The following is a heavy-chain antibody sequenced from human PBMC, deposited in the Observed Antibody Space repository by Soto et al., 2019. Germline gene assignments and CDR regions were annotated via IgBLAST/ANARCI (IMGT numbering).Heavy chain of an antibody. D-gene: IGHD6-19*01. CDR3: ARGLGTSGWYRGAFAI. Sequence: PSETLSLTCAVSGGSISSGGYSWSWIRLPSGKGLEWIGYIYHSGSTFYNPSLKSRVTISVDRSKNPFSLKLSSVTAADTAVYYCARGLGTSGWYRGAFAICGQGTMVIVS. CDR1: GGSISSGGYS. V-gene: IGHV4-30-2*01. J-gene: IGHJ3*02. CDR2: IYHSGST.